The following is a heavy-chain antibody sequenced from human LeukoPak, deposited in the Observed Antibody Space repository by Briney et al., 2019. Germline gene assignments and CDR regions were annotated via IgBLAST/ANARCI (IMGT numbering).Heavy chain of an antibody. CDR1: GFTFKTYG. CDR2: IEKDGSNK. J-gene: IGHJ4*02. Sequence: PGGSLRLSCAASGFTFKTYGMHWVRQAPGKGLDWVAFIEKDGSNKYYADSVKGRFTVSRDNSKNRLYLQMNSLRPEETALYYCAKDISLWFGGFDYWGQGTLVTVSS. V-gene: IGHV3-30*02. CDR3: AKDISLWFGGFDY. D-gene: IGHD3-10*01.